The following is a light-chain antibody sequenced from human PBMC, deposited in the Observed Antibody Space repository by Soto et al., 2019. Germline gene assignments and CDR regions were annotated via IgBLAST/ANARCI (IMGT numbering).Light chain of an antibody. J-gene: IGKJ2*01. Sequence: EIVLTQSPGTLSLSPGERATLSCRASQSVSSSYLAWYQQKPGQAPRLLIYGASSRATGIPDRFSGSGSGTDFPLTISSLEPEDFAVYYCQQRSNWPPKYTFGQGTKLEIK. V-gene: IGKV3D-20*02. CDR2: GAS. CDR3: QQRSNWPPKYT. CDR1: QSVSSSY.